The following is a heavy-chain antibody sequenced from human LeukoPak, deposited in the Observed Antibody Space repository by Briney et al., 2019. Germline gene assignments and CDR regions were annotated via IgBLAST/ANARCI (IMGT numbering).Heavy chain of an antibody. D-gene: IGHD3-10*01. CDR2: INPSGSST. V-gene: IGHV1-46*01. CDR1: GYTFTSYY. CDR3: ARVXMVRGVTPNWFDP. Sequence: ASVKVSCKASGYTFTSYYMHWVRQAPGQGLEWMGIINPSGSSTSYAQKFQGRVTMTRDTSISTAYMELSRLRSDDTAVYYCARVXMVRGVTPNWFDPWGQGTLVTVSS. J-gene: IGHJ5*02.